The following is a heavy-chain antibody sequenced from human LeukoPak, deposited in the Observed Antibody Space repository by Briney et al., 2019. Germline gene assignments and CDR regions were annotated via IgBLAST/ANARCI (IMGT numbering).Heavy chain of an antibody. V-gene: IGHV1-69*05. CDR3: ASPARPWNYAWYYYYYYMDV. CDR2: IIPIFGTA. J-gene: IGHJ6*03. D-gene: IGHD1-7*01. CDR1: GGTFSSYA. Sequence: SVKVSXKASGGTFSSYAISWVRQAPGQGLEWMGGIIPIFGTANYAQKFQGRVTITTDESTSTAYMELSSLRSEDTAVYYCASPARPWNYAWYYYYYYMDVWGKGTTVTVSS.